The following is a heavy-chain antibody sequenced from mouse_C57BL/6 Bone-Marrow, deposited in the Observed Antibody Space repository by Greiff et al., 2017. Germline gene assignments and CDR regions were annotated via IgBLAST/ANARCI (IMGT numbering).Heavy chain of an antibody. CDR2: ICTGGGT. J-gene: IGHJ1*03. CDR3: ARRDGSSYDWYLDD. CDR1: GFSLTSYA. Sequence: VQLQQSGPGLVAPSQSLSITCTVSGFSLTSYAISWVRQPPGKGLEWLGVICTGGGTNYNSALKSSLSISNDNSKSHVFLMMNSLQTDDTARDYCARRDGSSYDWYLDDWGTGTTVTVSS. D-gene: IGHD1-1*01. V-gene: IGHV2-9-1*01.